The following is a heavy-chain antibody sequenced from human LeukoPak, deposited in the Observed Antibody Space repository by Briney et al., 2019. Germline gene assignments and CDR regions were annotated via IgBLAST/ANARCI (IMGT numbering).Heavy chain of an antibody. V-gene: IGHV1-2*02. CDR2: INPNSGGT. D-gene: IGHD6-13*01. CDR1: GYTFTGYY. Sequence: GASVKVSCKASGYTFTGYYMHWVRQAPGQGLEWMGWINPNSGGTNYAQKFQDRVTMTRDTSISTAYMELSRLRSDDTAVYYCARSDSSSWYLIPYYWGQGTLVTVSS. CDR3: ARSDSSSWYLIPYY. J-gene: IGHJ4*02.